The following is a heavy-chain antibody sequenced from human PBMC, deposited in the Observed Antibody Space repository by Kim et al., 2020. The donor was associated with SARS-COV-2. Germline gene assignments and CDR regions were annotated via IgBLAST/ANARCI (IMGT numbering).Heavy chain of an antibody. Sequence: GESLKISCKGSGYSFTTYWIGWVRQMPGKGLEWMGIIYPDDSDTRYSPSFQGQGTISADKSINTAYLQWSSLKASDTAMYYCARGLVGSIRTFDYWGQGTLVTVSS. D-gene: IGHD1-26*01. J-gene: IGHJ4*02. CDR1: GYSFTTYW. CDR3: ARGLVGSIRTFDY. CDR2: IYPDDSDT. V-gene: IGHV5-51*01.